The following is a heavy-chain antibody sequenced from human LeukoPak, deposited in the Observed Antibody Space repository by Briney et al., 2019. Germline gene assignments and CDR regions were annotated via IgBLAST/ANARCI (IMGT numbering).Heavy chain of an antibody. V-gene: IGHV4-59*01. CDR2: IYYSGST. J-gene: IGHJ6*02. D-gene: IGHD6-19*01. CDR1: GDIFSSYY. CDR3: ARDKAVAGIVRYGMDV. Sequence: SATLTLTCTASGDIFSSYYRSWVRQAPGQGLEWIGYIYYSGSTNYNPSLKSRVTISVDTSKNQFSLKLSSVTAADTAVYYCARDKAVAGIVRYGMDVWGQGTTVTVSS.